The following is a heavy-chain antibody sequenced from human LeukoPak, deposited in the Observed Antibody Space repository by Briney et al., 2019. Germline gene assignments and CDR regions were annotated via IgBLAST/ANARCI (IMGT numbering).Heavy chain of an antibody. J-gene: IGHJ4*02. CDR3: ATQAVAGTRLLGY. V-gene: IGHV7-4-1*02. CDR2: INTNTGNP. CDR1: GYTFTGYY. D-gene: IGHD6-19*01. Sequence: ASVKVSCKASGYTFTGYYMHWVRQAPGQGLEWMGWINTNTGNPTYAQGFTGRFVFSLDTSVSTAYLQISSLKAEDTAVYYCATQAVAGTRLLGYWGQGTLVTVSS.